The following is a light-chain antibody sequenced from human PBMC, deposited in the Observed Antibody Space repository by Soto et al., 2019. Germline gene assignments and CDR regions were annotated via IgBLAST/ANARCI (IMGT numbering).Light chain of an antibody. V-gene: IGKV3-15*01. CDR2: GAS. CDR3: QQYDNWIT. J-gene: IGKJ5*01. Sequence: EIVLTQSPATLSSFPGDRVTLSCRASQSVSSFLAWYQQKPGQAPRLLIYGASTRATGIPGRFSGSGSGTEFTLTIISLQSEDFAVYYCQQYDNWITFGRGTRLEIK. CDR1: QSVSSF.